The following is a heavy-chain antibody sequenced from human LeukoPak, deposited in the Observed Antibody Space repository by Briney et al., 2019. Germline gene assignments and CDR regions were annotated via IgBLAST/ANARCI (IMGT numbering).Heavy chain of an antibody. D-gene: IGHD1-26*01. J-gene: IGHJ3*02. CDR2: INPNSGGT. V-gene: IGHV1-2*04. CDR1: GYTFTGYY. Sequence: ASVKVSCKASGYTFTGYYMHWVRQAPGQGLEWMGWINPNSGGTNYAQKFQGWVTMTRDTSISTAYMELSRLRSDDTAVYYCARDRAGSYESYDAFDIWVQGTMVTVSS. CDR3: ARDRAGSYESYDAFDI.